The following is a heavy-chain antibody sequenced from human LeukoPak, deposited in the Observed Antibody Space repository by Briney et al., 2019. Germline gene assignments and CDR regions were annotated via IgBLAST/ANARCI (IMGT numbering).Heavy chain of an antibody. CDR1: GYTLTELS. D-gene: IGHD6-13*01. J-gene: IGHJ4*02. CDR3: ARDRSSSWVPGQYFDY. CDR2: FDPEDGET. V-gene: IGHV1-24*01. Sequence: GASVKVSCKVSGYTLTELSMHWVRQAPGKGLEWMGGFDPEDGETIYAQKFQGRVTMTEDTSTDTAYMELSSLRSEDMAVYYCARDRSSSWVPGQYFDYWGQGTLVTVSS.